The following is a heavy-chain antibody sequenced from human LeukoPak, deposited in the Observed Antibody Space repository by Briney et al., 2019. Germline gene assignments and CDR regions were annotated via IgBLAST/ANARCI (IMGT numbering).Heavy chain of an antibody. V-gene: IGHV3-64*01. CDR2: ISSNGGST. Sequence: GGSLRLSCAASGFTFSSYAMHWVRQAPGKGLEYVSAISSNGGSTYYANSVKGRFTISRDNSKNTLYLQMGSLRAEDMAVYYCVRGSVVLLDYWGQGTLVTVSS. CDR3: VRGSVVLLDY. D-gene: IGHD2-2*01. CDR1: GFTFSSYA. J-gene: IGHJ4*02.